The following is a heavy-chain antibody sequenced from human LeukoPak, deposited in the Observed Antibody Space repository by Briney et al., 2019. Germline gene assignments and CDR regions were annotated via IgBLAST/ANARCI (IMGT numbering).Heavy chain of an antibody. Sequence: ASVKVSCKASGYTFTTYNINWVRQAPGQGLEWMGWISGYNGYTNYAQKLQGRVTMTTDTSTSTAYMELRSLKSDDTAVYYCARDHAITMVRGVIITNQYFDYWGQGTLVTVSS. CDR3: ARDHAITMVRGVIITNQYFDY. CDR2: ISGYNGYT. CDR1: GYTFTTYN. D-gene: IGHD3-10*01. V-gene: IGHV1-18*01. J-gene: IGHJ4*02.